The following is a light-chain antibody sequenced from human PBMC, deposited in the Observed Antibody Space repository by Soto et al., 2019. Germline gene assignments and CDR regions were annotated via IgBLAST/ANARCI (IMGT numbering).Light chain of an antibody. V-gene: IGKV3-11*01. CDR2: FAS. CDR1: QSVSTN. CDR3: QQRSTWPPFT. Sequence: VMTQSPATLSVSPGERAALSCRASQSVSTNLAWYQQKPGQPPRLLIYFASNRASGIPDRFSGAGSGTDFTLTISSLEPDDFAVYYCQQRSTWPPFTFGPGTKVDI. J-gene: IGKJ3*01.